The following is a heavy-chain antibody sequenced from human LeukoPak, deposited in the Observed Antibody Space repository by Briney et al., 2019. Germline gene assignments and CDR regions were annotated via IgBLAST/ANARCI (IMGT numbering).Heavy chain of an antibody. CDR1: GFTFSSYC. D-gene: IGHD5-12*01. CDR2: INSDGSSI. CDR3: AREGRVSGYDFDC. J-gene: IGHJ4*02. V-gene: IGHV3-74*03. Sequence: GGSLRLSCAASGFTFSSYCMHWVRQAPGKGLVWVSRINSDGSSITYADSVKGRFTISRDNAKNTLYLQMNSLRVEDTAVYYCAREGRVSGYDFDCWGQGTLVTVSS.